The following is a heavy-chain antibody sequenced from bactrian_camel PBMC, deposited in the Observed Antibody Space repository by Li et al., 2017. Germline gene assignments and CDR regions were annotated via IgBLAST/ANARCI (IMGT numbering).Heavy chain of an antibody. V-gene: IGHV3S53*01. CDR3: TAVSGY. CDR2: ITRSGTT. J-gene: IGHJ6*01. CDR1: GYIDRRCT. Sequence: QVQLVESGGGSVQAGGSLSLSCAASGYIDRRCTMDWYRQAPGKERELVSTITRSGTTYYADSVKGRFTISQDNAKNVLYLQMNSLKPEDTAVYYCTAVSGYWGQGTQVTVS.